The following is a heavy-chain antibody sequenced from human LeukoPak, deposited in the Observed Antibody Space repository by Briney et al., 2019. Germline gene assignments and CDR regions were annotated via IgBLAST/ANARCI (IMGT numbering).Heavy chain of an antibody. CDR1: GYTFTGYY. D-gene: IGHD2-2*01. CDR2: INPNSGGT. J-gene: IGHJ4*02. V-gene: IGHV1-2*02. CDR3: ARGWYKLLSSFYFDY. Sequence: GASVKVSCKASGYTFTGYYMHWVRQAPGQGLEWMGWINPNSGGTNYAQKFQGRVTMTRDTSISTAYMELSRLRSDDTAVYYCARGWYKLLSSFYFDYWGQGTLVTVSS.